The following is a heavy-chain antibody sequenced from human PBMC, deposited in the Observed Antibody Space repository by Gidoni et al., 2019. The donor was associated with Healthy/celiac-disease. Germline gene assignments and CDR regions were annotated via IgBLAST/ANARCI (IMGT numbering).Heavy chain of an antibody. CDR2: IFSNDEK. V-gene: IGHV2-26*01. CDR3: ARIRITRAFDFDY. Sequence: QVTLKESGPVLVKPTETLTLTCTVSGFPLSNARMGVSWIRQPPGKALEWLAHIFSNDEKSYSTSLKSRLTISKDTSKSQVVLTMTNMDPVDTATYYCARIRITRAFDFDYWGQGTLVTVSS. CDR1: GFPLSNARMG. D-gene: IGHD3-16*01. J-gene: IGHJ4*02.